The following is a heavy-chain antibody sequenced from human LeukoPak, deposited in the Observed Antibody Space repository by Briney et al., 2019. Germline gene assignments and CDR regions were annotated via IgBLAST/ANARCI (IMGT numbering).Heavy chain of an antibody. J-gene: IGHJ6*04. V-gene: IGHV3-23*01. Sequence: GGSLRLSCAASGFTFSSYAMSWVREAPGKGLEWVSAISGSGGTTYYADSVKGRYTISRDNSKNTLYLQMNSLRAEDTAVFYCAKGSTTGTHWGKGTTVSVSS. D-gene: IGHD1-1*01. CDR1: GFTFSSYA. CDR3: AKGSTTGTH. CDR2: ISGSGGTT.